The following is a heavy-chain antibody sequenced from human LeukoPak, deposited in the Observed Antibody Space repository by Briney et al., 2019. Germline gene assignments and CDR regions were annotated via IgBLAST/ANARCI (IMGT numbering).Heavy chain of an antibody. J-gene: IGHJ4*02. CDR3: ARGSGNYGGFDY. Sequence: SETLSLTCAVYGGSFSGYYWSWIRQPPGKGPEWIGEINHSGSTNYNPSLKSRVTISVDTSKNQFPLKLNSLTAADTAVYYCARGSGNYGGFDYWGQGTLVTVSS. V-gene: IGHV4-34*01. CDR2: INHSGST. CDR1: GGSFSGYY. D-gene: IGHD4-11*01.